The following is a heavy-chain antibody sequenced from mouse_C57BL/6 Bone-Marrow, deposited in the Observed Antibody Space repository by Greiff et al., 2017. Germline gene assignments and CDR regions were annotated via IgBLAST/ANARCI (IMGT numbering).Heavy chain of an antibody. V-gene: IGHV5-17*01. CDR2: ISSGSSTI. D-gene: IGHD2-1*01. CDR3: AIYYFYYAMDY. J-gene: IGHJ4*01. CDR1: GFTFSDYG. Sequence: EVQLVESGGGLVKPGGSLKLSCAASGFTFSDYGMHWVRQAPEKGLEWVAYISSGSSTIYYADTVKGRFTISRDNAKNTLFLQMTSLRSEDTAMYYCAIYYFYYAMDYWGQGTSVTVSS.